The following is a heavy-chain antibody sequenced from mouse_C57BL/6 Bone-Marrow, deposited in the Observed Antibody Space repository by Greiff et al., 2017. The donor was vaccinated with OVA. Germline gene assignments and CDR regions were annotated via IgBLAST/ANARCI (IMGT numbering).Heavy chain of an antibody. Sequence: VQLQQPGTELVKPGASVKLSCKASGYTFTSYWMHWVKQRPGQGLEWIGNINPSNGGTNYNEKFKSKATLTVDKSSSTAYMQLSSLTSEDSAVYYCARWDYGSSYWFAYWGQGTLVTVSA. J-gene: IGHJ3*01. D-gene: IGHD1-1*01. CDR1: GYTFTSYW. CDR2: INPSNGGT. V-gene: IGHV1-53*01. CDR3: ARWDYGSSYWFAY.